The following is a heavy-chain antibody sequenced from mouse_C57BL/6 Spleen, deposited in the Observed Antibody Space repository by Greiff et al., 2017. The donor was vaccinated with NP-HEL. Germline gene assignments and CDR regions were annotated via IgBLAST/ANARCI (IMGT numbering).Heavy chain of an antibody. Sequence: EVKLMESGGGLVKPGGSLKLSCAASGFTFSDYGMHWVRQAPEKGLEWVAYISSGSSTIYYADTVKGRFTISRDNAKNTLFLQMTSLRSEDTAMYYCARRESSNYVFDYWGQGTTLTVAS. CDR2: ISSGSSTI. J-gene: IGHJ2*01. V-gene: IGHV5-17*01. CDR3: ARRESSNYVFDY. D-gene: IGHD2-5*01. CDR1: GFTFSDYG.